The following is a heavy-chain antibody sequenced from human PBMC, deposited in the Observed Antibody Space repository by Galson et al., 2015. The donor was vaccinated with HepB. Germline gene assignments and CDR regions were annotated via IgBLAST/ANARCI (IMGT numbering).Heavy chain of an antibody. Sequence: SLRLSCAASGFTFSSYGMHWVRQAPGKGLEWVAVISYDGSNKYYADSVKGRFTISRDNSKNTLYLQMNSLRAEDTAVYYCAKDNSSPFDYWGQGTLVTVSS. J-gene: IGHJ4*02. CDR3: AKDNSSPFDY. D-gene: IGHD6-19*01. V-gene: IGHV3-30*18. CDR1: GFTFSSYG. CDR2: ISYDGSNK.